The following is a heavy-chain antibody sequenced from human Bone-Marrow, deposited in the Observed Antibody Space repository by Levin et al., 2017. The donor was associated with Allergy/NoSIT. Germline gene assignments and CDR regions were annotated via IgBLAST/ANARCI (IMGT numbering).Heavy chain of an antibody. J-gene: IGHJ4*02. CDR2: ISYSGST. V-gene: IGHV4-59*01. CDR3: ARSLRRENFDD. D-gene: IGHD5-24*01. Sequence: MASETLSLTCTVSGDSLSSYYWSWIRQPPGKRLEWIAYISYSGSTNYNPSLKSRVTLSVDTSKNHFSLNLTSVTAADTAVYYCARSLRRENFDDWGQGILVTVSS. CDR1: GDSLSSYY.